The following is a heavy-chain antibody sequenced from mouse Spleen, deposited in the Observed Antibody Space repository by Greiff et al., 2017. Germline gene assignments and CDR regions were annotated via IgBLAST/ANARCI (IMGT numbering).Heavy chain of an antibody. V-gene: IGHV1-4*01. J-gene: IGHJ4*01. D-gene: IGHD3-1*01. CDR3: ARSSAGHVMDY. CDR2: INPSSGYT. CDR1: GYTFTSYT. Sequence: QVQLQQSGAELVRPGASVKMSCKASGYTFTSYTMHWVKQRPGQGLEWIGYINPSSGYTKYNQKFKDKATLTADKSSSTAYMQLSRLTSEDSAVYYCARSSAGHVMDYWGQGTSGTGSS.